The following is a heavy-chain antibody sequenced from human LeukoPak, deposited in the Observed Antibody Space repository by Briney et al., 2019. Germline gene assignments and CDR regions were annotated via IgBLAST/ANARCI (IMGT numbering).Heavy chain of an antibody. Sequence: GGSLRLSCAASGFTFSNAWMSWVRQAPGKGLEWVGRIKSKTDGGTTDYAAPVKGRFTISRDDSKNTLYLQMNSLKTEDTAVYYCTTNIGHSYEDAFDIWGQGTMVTVSS. J-gene: IGHJ3*02. D-gene: IGHD5-18*01. CDR3: TTNIGHSYEDAFDI. CDR2: IKSKTDGGTT. V-gene: IGHV3-15*01. CDR1: GFTFSNAW.